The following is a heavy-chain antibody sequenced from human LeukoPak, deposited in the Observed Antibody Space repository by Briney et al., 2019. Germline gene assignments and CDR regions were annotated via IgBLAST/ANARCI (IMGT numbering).Heavy chain of an antibody. CDR3: ARDLAGSRDT. D-gene: IGHD5-18*01. J-gene: IGHJ4*02. V-gene: IGHV3-74*01. Sequence: GESLRLSCVDSEFTFSRYRMHWVRQAPGEGLVWVSRINEDGTTTNYADSVKGRFTISRDNAKNTLYLQMNSLRAEDTAVYYCARDLAGSRDTWGQGTLVTVSS. CDR1: EFTFSRYR. CDR2: INEDGTTT.